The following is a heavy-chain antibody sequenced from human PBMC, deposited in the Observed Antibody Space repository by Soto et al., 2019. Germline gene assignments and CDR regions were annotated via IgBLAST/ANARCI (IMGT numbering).Heavy chain of an antibody. J-gene: IGHJ6*01. Sequence: PGGSLRLSCAASGFTFSSYGMHWVRQAPGKGLEWVALISYDGRNKYYVDSVRGRFTISRDNSKNTLYLHMNSLRADDTAVYYCAKDLIVEHYYCGVDVWGQGTTVTVSS. CDR3: AKDLIVEHYYCGVDV. V-gene: IGHV3-30*18. D-gene: IGHD3-22*01. CDR2: ISYDGRNK. CDR1: GFTFSSYG.